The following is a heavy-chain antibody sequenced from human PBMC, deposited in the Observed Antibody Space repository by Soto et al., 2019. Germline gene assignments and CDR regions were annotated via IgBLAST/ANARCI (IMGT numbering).Heavy chain of an antibody. D-gene: IGHD6-19*01. J-gene: IGHJ4*02. CDR1: GFTFDDYT. CDR3: AKDAGYSSGWYPDY. Sequence: EVQLVESGGVVVQPGGSLRLSCAASGFTFDDYTMHWVRQAPGKGLEWVPLISWDGGSTYYADSVKGRFTISRDNSKNSLYLQMNSLRTEDSALYYCAKDAGYSSGWYPDYWGQGTLVTVSS. V-gene: IGHV3-43*01. CDR2: ISWDGGST.